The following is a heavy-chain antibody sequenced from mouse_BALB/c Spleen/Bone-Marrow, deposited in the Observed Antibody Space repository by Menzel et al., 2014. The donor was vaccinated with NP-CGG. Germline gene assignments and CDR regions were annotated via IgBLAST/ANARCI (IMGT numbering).Heavy chain of an antibody. V-gene: IGHV1S56*01. CDR1: GYTFXSYY. D-gene: IGHD2-4*01. CDR2: IYPGNVNT. J-gene: IGHJ3*01. CDR3: ARDDYAY. Sequence: QVHVKQSGPELVKPGASVRISCKASGYTFXSYYIHWVKQRPGQGLEWIGWIYPGNVNTKYNEKFKGKATLTADKSSSTAYMQLSSLTSEDSAVYFCARDDYAYWGQGTLVTVSA.